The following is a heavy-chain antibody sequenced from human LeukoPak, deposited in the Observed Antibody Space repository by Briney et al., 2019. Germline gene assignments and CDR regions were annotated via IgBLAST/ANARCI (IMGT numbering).Heavy chain of an antibody. CDR3: ESLAYCGGDCYSDDAFDI. CDR2: IYTSGST. V-gene: IGHV4-4*07. D-gene: IGHD2-21*01. Sequence: SETLSLTCTVSGGSISSYYWSWIRQPAGKGLERIGRIYTSGSTNYNPSLKSRVTMSVDTSKNQFSPKLSSVTAADTAVYYCESLAYCGGDCYSDDAFDIWGQGTMVTVSS. CDR1: GGSISSYY. J-gene: IGHJ3*02.